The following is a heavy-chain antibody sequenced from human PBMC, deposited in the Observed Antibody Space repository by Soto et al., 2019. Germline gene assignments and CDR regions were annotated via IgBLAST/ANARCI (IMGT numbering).Heavy chain of an antibody. CDR3: ARVGGGGEQQLVLDY. V-gene: IGHV3-30-3*01. Sequence: QVQLVESGGGVVQPGRSLRLSCAASGFTFSSYAMHWVRQAPGKGLEWVAVISYDGSNKYYADSVKGRFTISRDNSKNPRYLKRNGLRAEDTAGFYCARVGGGGEQQLVLDYWGQGTLVTVSS. J-gene: IGHJ4*02. CDR2: ISYDGSNK. CDR1: GFTFSSYA. D-gene: IGHD6-13*01.